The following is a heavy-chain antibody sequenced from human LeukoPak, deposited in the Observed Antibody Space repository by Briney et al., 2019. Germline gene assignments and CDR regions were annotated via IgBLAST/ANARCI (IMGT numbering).Heavy chain of an antibody. Sequence: PSETLSLTCAVHGGSFSGYYWSWIRQPPGKGLEWIGEINHSGSTNYNPSLKSRVTISVDTSKNQFSLKLSSVTAADTAVYYCARGTGAGLVVPAAIRYYYGMDVWGQGTTVTVSS. CDR2: INHSGST. CDR1: GGSFSGYY. CDR3: ARGTGAGLVVPAAIRYYYGMDV. V-gene: IGHV4-34*01. J-gene: IGHJ6*02. D-gene: IGHD2-2*02.